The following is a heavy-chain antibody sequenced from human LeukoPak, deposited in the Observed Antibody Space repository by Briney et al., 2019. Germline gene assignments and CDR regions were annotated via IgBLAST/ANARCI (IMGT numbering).Heavy chain of an antibody. V-gene: IGHV3-11*01. CDR3: AKDARRRGCSSTSCYSGVYFQH. D-gene: IGHD2-2*01. J-gene: IGHJ1*01. CDR1: GFTFSDYY. CDR2: ISSSGGST. Sequence: GGSLRLSCAASGFTFSDYYMSWIRQAPGKGLEWVSYISSSGGSTYYADSVKGRFTISRDNSKNTLYLQMNSLRAEDTAVYYCAKDARRRGCSSTSCYSGVYFQHWGQGTLVTVSS.